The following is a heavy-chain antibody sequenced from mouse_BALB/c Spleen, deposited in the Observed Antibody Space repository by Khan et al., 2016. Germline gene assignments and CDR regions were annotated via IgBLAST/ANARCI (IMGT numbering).Heavy chain of an antibody. Sequence: QVQLKESGPGLVAPSQSLSITCTVSGFSLTNSGVHWIRQPPGKGLEWLGVIWPGGSTDYNSALMSRLTITKDNSQNQVFLKMTSLQTDDTAMYYCARDDQDYVAWFASWGQGTLVIVSA. CDR3: ARDDQDYVAWFAS. J-gene: IGHJ3*01. CDR2: IWPGGST. D-gene: IGHD2-4*01. V-gene: IGHV2-9*02. CDR1: GFSLTNSG.